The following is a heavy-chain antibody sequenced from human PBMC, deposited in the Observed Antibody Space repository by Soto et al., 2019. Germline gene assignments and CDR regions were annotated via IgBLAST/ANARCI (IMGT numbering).Heavy chain of an antibody. CDR1: GYTFTGSY. CDR2: INPNSGGT. CDR3: ARAPDYDSSGYLRD. D-gene: IGHD3-22*01. V-gene: IGHV1-2*04. J-gene: IGHJ4*02. Sequence: QVQLVQSGAEVKKPGASGKDSCKASGYTFTGSYMPWVRQAPGQGLEWMGWINPNSGGTNYAQKFQGWVTMTRDTSISTAYMELSRLRSDDTAVYYCARAPDYDSSGYLRDWGQGTLVTVSS.